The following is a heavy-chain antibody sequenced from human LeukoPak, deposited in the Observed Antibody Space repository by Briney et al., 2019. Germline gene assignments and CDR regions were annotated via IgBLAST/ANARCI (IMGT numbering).Heavy chain of an antibody. D-gene: IGHD3-3*01. CDR2: ISGSGGST. CDR1: GFTFSSYA. V-gene: IGHV3-23*01. J-gene: IGHJ6*03. CDR3: ARPIFGVGDMDV. Sequence: GGSLRLSCAASGFTFSSYAMSWVRQAPGKGLEWVSAISGSGGSTYYADSVKGRFTISRDNSKNTLYLQMNSLRAEDTAVYYCARPIFGVGDMDVWGKGTTVTVSS.